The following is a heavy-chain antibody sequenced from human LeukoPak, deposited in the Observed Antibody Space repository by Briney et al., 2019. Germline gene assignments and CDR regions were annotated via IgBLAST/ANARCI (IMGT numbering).Heavy chain of an antibody. Sequence: GGSLRLSCAASGFTFSSHAMSWVRQALGKGLEWVSAISDSIGSTYYAESVKGRFTISRDNSKNTLYLQMNSLRAEDTAIYYCARDSPLLTVWGQGTLVTVSS. CDR1: GFTFSSHA. CDR3: ARDSPLLTV. J-gene: IGHJ4*02. D-gene: IGHD3-9*01. V-gene: IGHV3-23*01. CDR2: ISDSIGST.